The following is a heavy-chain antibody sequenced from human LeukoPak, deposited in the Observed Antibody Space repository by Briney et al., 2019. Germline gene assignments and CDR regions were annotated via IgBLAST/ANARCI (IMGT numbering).Heavy chain of an antibody. D-gene: IGHD6-19*01. CDR1: GGSISSYY. V-gene: IGHV4-59*01. Sequence: SETLSLTCTVSGGSISSYYWSWIRQPPGKGLERIGYIYYSGSTNYNPSLTSRDTISVDTSTTQFSLKLSSVTAADTAVCYCARDRQQWPVRGAFHIWGEGTMVTVSS. CDR3: ARDRQQWPVRGAFHI. J-gene: IGHJ3*02. CDR2: IYYSGST.